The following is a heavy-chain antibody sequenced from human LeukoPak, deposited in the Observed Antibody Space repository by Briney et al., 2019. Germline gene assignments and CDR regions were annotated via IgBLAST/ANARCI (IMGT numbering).Heavy chain of an antibody. Sequence: SVKVSCKASGGTFGSYAISWVRQAPGQGLEWMGGIIPIFGTANYAQKFQGRVTITADESTSTAYMELSSLRSEDTAVYYCATIVVVPAAQTEEEGFDYWGQGTLVTVSS. V-gene: IGHV1-69*13. CDR2: IIPIFGTA. J-gene: IGHJ4*02. CDR3: ATIVVVPAAQTEEEGFDY. D-gene: IGHD2-2*01. CDR1: GGTFGSYA.